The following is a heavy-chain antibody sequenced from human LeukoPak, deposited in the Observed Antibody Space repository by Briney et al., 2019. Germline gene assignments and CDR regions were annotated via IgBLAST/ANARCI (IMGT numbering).Heavy chain of an antibody. CDR3: GKDLGFGGPHDAFDI. J-gene: IGHJ3*02. CDR1: EFTFSTYA. V-gene: IGHV3-23*01. D-gene: IGHD3-10*01. Sequence: GGSLRLSCAASEFTFSTYAMSWVRQAPGKGLEWVSATSGSGVSTYYADSVKGRFSISRDNSKNTLYLQMNSLRVDDTALYYCGKDLGFGGPHDAFDIWGQGTMVTVSS. CDR2: TSGSGVST.